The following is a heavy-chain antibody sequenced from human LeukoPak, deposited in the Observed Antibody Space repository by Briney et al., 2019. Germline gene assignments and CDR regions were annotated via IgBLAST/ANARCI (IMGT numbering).Heavy chain of an antibody. J-gene: IGHJ4*02. CDR3: AKGADYSNYYFDY. D-gene: IGHD4-11*01. Sequence: GGSLRLSCAASGFTFSSYGMHWVRQAPGKGLEWVAFIRYDGSNKYYADSVKGRFTISRDNSKNTLYLQMNSLRAEDTAVYHCAKGADYSNYYFDYWGQGTLVTVSS. CDR1: GFTFSSYG. V-gene: IGHV3-30*02. CDR2: IRYDGSNK.